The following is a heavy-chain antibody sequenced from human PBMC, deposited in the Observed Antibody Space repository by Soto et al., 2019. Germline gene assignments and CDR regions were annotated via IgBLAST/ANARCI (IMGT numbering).Heavy chain of an antibody. CDR1: GGSISSGGYY. D-gene: IGHD2-15*01. Sequence: QVQLQESGPGLVKPSQTLSLTCTVSGGSISSGGYYWSWIRQHPGKGLEWIGYIYYSGSTYYNPSLKSRVTISVDTSKNQFSRKLRSVTAADTAVYYCARDLLGCSGGSCYNNWFDPWGQGTLVTVSS. J-gene: IGHJ5*02. CDR2: IYYSGST. CDR3: ARDLLGCSGGSCYNNWFDP. V-gene: IGHV4-31*03.